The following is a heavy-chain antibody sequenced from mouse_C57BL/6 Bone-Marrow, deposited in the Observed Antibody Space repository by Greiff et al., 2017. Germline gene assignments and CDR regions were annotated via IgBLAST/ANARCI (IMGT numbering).Heavy chain of an antibody. J-gene: IGHJ2*01. Sequence: EVKVVESGAELVRPGASVKLSCTASGFNIKDDYMHWVKQRPEQGLEWIGWIDPENGDTEYASKFQGKATITADTSSNTAYLQLSSLTSEDTAVYYCTPTGYYFDYWGQGTTLTVPS. CDR2: IDPENGDT. V-gene: IGHV14-4*01. CDR3: TPTGYYFDY. D-gene: IGHD4-1*02. CDR1: GFNIKDDY.